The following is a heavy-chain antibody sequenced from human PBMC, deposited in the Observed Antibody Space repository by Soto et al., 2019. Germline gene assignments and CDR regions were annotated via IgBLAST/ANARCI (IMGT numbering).Heavy chain of an antibody. Sequence: LRLSCAASGFTFSSYEMNWVRQAPGKGLEWVSYISSSGSTIYYADSVKGRFTISRDNAKNSLYLQMNSLRAEDTAVYYCARVGGYYYGMDVWGQGTTVTVSS. CDR1: GFTFSSYE. V-gene: IGHV3-48*03. D-gene: IGHD2-15*01. CDR2: ISSSGSTI. J-gene: IGHJ6*02. CDR3: ARVGGYYYGMDV.